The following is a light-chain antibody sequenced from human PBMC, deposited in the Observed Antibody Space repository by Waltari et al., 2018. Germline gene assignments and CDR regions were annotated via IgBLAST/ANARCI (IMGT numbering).Light chain of an antibody. CDR3: HQYGESPRA. CDR1: QSVSSSY. V-gene: IGKV3-20*01. CDR2: GGS. Sequence: EYVLTQSPATLSLSPGERATLSCRVSQSVSSSYLAWYQQNPGQPPRLLIYGGSIRATGIPDRFSGSGSGTDVTLTISRLEPEDFAVYYCHQYGESPRAFGPGTKVEVK. J-gene: IGKJ1*01.